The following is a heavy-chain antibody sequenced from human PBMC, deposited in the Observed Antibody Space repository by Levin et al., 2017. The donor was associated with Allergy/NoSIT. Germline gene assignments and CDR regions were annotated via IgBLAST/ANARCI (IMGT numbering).Heavy chain of an antibody. D-gene: IGHD2-21*01. CDR2: ISYDGSNK. CDR1: GFTFSSYG. CDR3: AKHRGGEGFDY. J-gene: IGHJ4*02. V-gene: IGHV3-30*18. Sequence: QSGGSLRLSCAASGFTFSSYGMHWVRQAPGKGLEWVAVISYDGSNKYYADSVKGRFTISRDNSKNTLYLQMNSLRAEDTAVYYCAKHRGGEGFDYWGQGTLVTVSS.